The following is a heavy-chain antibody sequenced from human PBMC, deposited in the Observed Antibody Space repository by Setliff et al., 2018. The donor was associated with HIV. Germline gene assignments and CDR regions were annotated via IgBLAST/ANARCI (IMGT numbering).Heavy chain of an antibody. V-gene: IGHV4-59*08. CDR2: IHYSGST. CDR3: ARIVRWELVATSTFFYYYMDV. J-gene: IGHJ6*03. CDR1: GGSISSYY. Sequence: SETLSLTCTVSGGSISSYYWGWIRQPPGKGLEWIGYIHYSGSTNYNPSLKSRVTISVDTSKNQFSLKLSSVTAADTAVYYCARIVRWELVATSTFFYYYMDVWGKGTTVTV. D-gene: IGHD1-26*01.